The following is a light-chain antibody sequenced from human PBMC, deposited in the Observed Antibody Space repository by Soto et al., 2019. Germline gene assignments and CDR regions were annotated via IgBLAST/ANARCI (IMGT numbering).Light chain of an antibody. CDR3: CSYTCGSTLEDVV. CDR1: SSDVGGYNY. Sequence: QSALTQPASVSGSPGQSITISCTGTSSDVGGYNYVSWYQQHPGKAPKLMIYDVSNRPSGVSNRFSGSKSGNTASLTISGLQAEDEADYYCCSYTCGSTLEDVVFGGGTKLTVL. CDR2: DVS. V-gene: IGLV2-14*01. J-gene: IGLJ2*01.